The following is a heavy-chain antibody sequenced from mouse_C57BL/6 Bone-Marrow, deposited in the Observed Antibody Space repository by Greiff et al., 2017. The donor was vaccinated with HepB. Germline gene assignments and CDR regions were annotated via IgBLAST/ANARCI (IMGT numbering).Heavy chain of an antibody. V-gene: IGHV14-3*01. CDR3: ARRYDGNPYYFEY. CDR2: IDPANGNT. Sequence: VQLKESVAELVRPGASVKLSCTASGFNIKNTYMHWVKQRPEQGLEWIGRIDPANGNTKYAPKFQGKATITADTSSNTAYLQLSSLTSGDTAIYYCARRYDGNPYYFEYWGQGTTLTVYS. CDR1: GFNIKNTY. J-gene: IGHJ2*01. D-gene: IGHD2-14*01.